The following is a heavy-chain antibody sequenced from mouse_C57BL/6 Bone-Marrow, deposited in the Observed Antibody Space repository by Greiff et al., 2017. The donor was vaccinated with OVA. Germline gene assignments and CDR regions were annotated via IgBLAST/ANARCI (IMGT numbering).Heavy chain of an antibody. D-gene: IGHD4-1*02. J-gene: IGHJ2*01. CDR2: IDPSDSET. V-gene: IGHV1-52*01. CDR3: ARQFLNWEYYFDY. Sequence: QVQLQQPGAELVRPGSSVKLSCKASGYTFTSYWMHWVKQRPIQGLEWIGNIDPSDSETHYNQQFKDKATLTVDKSSSTSYMQLRSLTSEDSAVYYCARQFLNWEYYFDYWGQGTTLTVSS. CDR1: GYTFTSYW.